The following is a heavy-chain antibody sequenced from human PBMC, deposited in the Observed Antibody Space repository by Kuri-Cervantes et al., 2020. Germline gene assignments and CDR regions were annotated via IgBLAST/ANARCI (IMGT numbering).Heavy chain of an antibody. D-gene: IGHD4-17*01. V-gene: IGHV3-23*01. J-gene: IGHJ3*02. CDR3: AKDHWTTANYHDAFDI. Sequence: GEFLKISCAASGFTFSSYAMSWVRQAPGKGLEWVSAISGSGGSTYYADSVKGRFTISRDNSKNTLYLQMNSLRAEDTAVYYCAKDHWTTANYHDAFDIWGQGTMVTVSS. CDR1: GFTFSSYA. CDR2: ISGSGGST.